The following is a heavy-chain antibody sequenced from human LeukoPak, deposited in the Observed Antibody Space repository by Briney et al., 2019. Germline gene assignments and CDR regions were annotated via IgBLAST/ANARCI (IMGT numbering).Heavy chain of an antibody. Sequence: SETLSLTCTVSSGSITSYYWSWIRQPPGKGVEWIAYISYSGHTNSNASLKSRVTISVDTSKNQISLKLSSVTAADTAVYYCARTTSGYGMDVWGQGTTVTVSS. CDR1: SGSITSYY. CDR2: ISYSGHT. J-gene: IGHJ6*02. CDR3: ARTTSGYGMDV. V-gene: IGHV4-59*12. D-gene: IGHD2/OR15-2a*01.